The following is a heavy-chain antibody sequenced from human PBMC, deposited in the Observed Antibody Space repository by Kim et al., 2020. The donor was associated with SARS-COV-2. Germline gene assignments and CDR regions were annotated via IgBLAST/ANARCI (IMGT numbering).Heavy chain of an antibody. CDR2: IYYSGST. CDR3: ARQKVRAGIVVVVAATLDP. CDR1: GGSISSSSYY. V-gene: IGHV4-39*01. Sequence: SETLSLTCTVSGGSISSSSYYWGWIRQPPGKGLEWIGSIYYSGSTYYNPSLKSRVTISVDTSKNQFPLKLSSVTAADTAVYYCARQKVRAGIVVVVAATLDPWAQGTRVTVSS. D-gene: IGHD2-15*01. J-gene: IGHJ5*02.